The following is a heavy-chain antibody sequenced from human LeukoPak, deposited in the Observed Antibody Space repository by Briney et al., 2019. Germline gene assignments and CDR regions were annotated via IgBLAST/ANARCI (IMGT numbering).Heavy chain of an antibody. CDR1: GYTLTELS. CDR3: ATSVITPKNFDY. Sequence: ASVKVSCKVSGYTLTELSMHWVRQAPGKGLEWMGGFDPEDGETIYAQKFQGRVTMTEDTSTDTAYMELSSLRSEDTAVYYCATSVITPKNFDYWGQGTLVTVSS. D-gene: IGHD3-22*01. V-gene: IGHV1-24*01. CDR2: FDPEDGET. J-gene: IGHJ4*02.